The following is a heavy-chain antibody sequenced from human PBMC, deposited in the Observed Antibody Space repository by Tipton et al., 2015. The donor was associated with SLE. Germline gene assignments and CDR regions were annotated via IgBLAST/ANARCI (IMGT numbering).Heavy chain of an antibody. CDR1: GDSISDSY. CDR2: IYTNRDF. Sequence: TLSLTCTVSGDSISDSYWNWVRQPAGKGLEWIGRIYTNRDFNYNPSLKSRVSMSVDTSKNQFSLKLTSVTAADTAVYYCARAILTAYNFFDYWGQGTLVTVSS. V-gene: IGHV4-4*07. CDR3: ARAILTAYNFFDY. D-gene: IGHD3-9*01. J-gene: IGHJ4*02.